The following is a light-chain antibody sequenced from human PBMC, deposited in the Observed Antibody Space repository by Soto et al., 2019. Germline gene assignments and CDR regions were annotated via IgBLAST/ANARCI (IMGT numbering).Light chain of an antibody. V-gene: IGKV3-15*01. J-gene: IGKJ1*01. CDR3: QQTYSTPRT. Sequence: EIVMTQSPATLSVSPGERATLSCRASQSVSSNLAWYQQKPGQAPRLLIYGASTRATGIPARFSGSGSGTDFTFTINSLLPEDFAIYYCQQTYSTPRTFGQGTKVDIK. CDR1: QSVSSN. CDR2: GAS.